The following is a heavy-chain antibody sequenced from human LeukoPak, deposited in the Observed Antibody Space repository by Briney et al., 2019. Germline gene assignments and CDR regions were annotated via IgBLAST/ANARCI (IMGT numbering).Heavy chain of an antibody. CDR1: GYTFTSYY. Sequence: ASVKVSCKALGYTFTSYYIHWVRQAPGQGLEWMGIINPNGGGISNPQRFQGRVTMTRDMSTSTVYMELTSLRSDDTAVYYCARNDPDTTDYFDYWGQGTLVTVSS. CDR3: ARNDPDTTDYFDY. V-gene: IGHV1-46*01. J-gene: IGHJ4*02. CDR2: INPNGGGI. D-gene: IGHD5-18*01.